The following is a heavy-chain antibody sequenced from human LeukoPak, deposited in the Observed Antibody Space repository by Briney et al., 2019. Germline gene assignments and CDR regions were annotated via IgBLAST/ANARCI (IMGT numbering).Heavy chain of an antibody. CDR2: ISSSSSYI. V-gene: IGHV3-21*01. J-gene: IGHJ4*02. CDR1: GFTFSSYS. CDR3: ARAPRGYYDSSGYLSPYFDY. D-gene: IGHD3-22*01. Sequence: GGSLRLSCAASGFTFSSYSMNWVRQAPGKGLEWVSSISSSSSYIYYADSVKGRFTISRDNSKNTLYLQMNSLRAEDTAVYYCARAPRGYYDSSGYLSPYFDYWGQGTLVTVSS.